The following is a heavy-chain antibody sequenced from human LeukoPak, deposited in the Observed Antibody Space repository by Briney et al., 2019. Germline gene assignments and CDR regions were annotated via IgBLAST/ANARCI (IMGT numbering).Heavy chain of an antibody. CDR1: GYTLTELS. CDR2: FDPEDGET. Sequence: GASVKVSCKVSGYTLTELSMHWVRQAPGKGLEWMGGFDPEDGETIYAQKFQGRVTMTEDTSTDTAYMELSSLRSEDTAVYYCATRGYCSGGSCYGVDYYYYYGMDVWGQGITVTVSS. V-gene: IGHV1-24*01. J-gene: IGHJ6*02. CDR3: ATRGYCSGGSCYGVDYYYYYGMDV. D-gene: IGHD2-15*01.